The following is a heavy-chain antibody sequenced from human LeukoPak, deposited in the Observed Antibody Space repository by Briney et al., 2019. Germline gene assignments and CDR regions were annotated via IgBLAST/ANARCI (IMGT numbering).Heavy chain of an antibody. CDR2: ISGSGATT. J-gene: IGHJ2*01. V-gene: IGHV3-23*02. CDR1: AFPFISYA. Sequence: GGSLRLSCAASAFPFISYAMSWVRKAPGKGLEWISAISGSGATTYYEDSVKGRFTISRAISRNTLYLQMNSLRAEDTAVYYCAKDWRYCSATSCPSPGYFDLWGRGTLVTVSS. D-gene: IGHD2-2*01. CDR3: AKDWRYCSATSCPSPGYFDL.